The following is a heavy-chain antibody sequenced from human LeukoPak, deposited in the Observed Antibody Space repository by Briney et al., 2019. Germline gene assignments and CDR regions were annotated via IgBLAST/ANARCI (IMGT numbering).Heavy chain of an antibody. Sequence: VASVKVSCKASGYTFTSYGISWVRQAPGQGLEWMGWISAYNGNTNYAQKLQGRVTMTTDTSTSTAYMELRSLRSDDTAVYYCARTTSYCDYVWGSYRYTHFDYWGQGTLVTVSS. CDR1: GYTFTSYG. CDR3: ARTTSYCDYVWGSYRYTHFDY. V-gene: IGHV1-18*01. J-gene: IGHJ4*02. D-gene: IGHD3-16*02. CDR2: ISAYNGNT.